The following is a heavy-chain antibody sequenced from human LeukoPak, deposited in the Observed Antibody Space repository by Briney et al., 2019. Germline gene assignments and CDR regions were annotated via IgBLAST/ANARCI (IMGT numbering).Heavy chain of an antibody. J-gene: IGHJ4*02. D-gene: IGHD5-18*01. V-gene: IGHV3-21*01. CDR3: ARDLDSYGSYYFDY. CDR2: ISSSSSYV. Sequence: PGGSLRLSCAASGFTFSSYSMNWVRQAPGKGLEWVSSISSSSSYVYYADSVKGRFTISRDNAKNSLYLQMNSLRAEDTAVYYCARDLDSYGSYYFDYWGQGTLVTVSS. CDR1: GFTFSSYS.